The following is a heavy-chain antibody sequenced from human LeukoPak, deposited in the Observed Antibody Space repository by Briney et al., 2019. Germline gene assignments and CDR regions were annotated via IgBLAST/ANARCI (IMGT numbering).Heavy chain of an antibody. J-gene: IGHJ4*02. CDR1: GFTLNDDY. CDR2: ISSKSNNI. Sequence: GGSLRLSCAASGFTLNDDYMSWIRQAPGKGLEWVSYISSKSNNIEYAVSVRGRFTISRDNARNSVYLQMSSLRAEDTAVYYCARDRGTYGSGSPPLDYWGQGTLVTVSS. D-gene: IGHD3-10*01. V-gene: IGHV3-11*04. CDR3: ARDRGTYGSGSPPLDY.